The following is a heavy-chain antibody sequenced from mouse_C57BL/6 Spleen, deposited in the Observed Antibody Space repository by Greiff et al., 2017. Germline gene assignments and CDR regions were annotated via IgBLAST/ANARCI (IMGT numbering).Heavy chain of an antibody. J-gene: IGHJ2*01. CDR3: ARHESNWEGLYYFDY. D-gene: IGHD4-1*02. Sequence: QVQLKESGAELVKPGASVKLSCKASGYTFTEYTIHWVKQRSGQGLEWIGWFYPGSGSIKYNEKFKDKATLTADKSSSTVYMELSRLTSEDSAVYFCARHESNWEGLYYFDYWGQGTTLTVSS. CDR2: FYPGSGSI. V-gene: IGHV1-62-2*01. CDR1: GYTFTEYT.